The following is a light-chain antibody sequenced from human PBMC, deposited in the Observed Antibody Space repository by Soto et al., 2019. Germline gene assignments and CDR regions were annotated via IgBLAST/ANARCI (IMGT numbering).Light chain of an antibody. Sequence: QSALTQPASVSGSPGQSITISCPGTSSEVGGYNYVSWYQQHPGKAPKLMIYDVSNRPSGVSNRFSGSKSCNTASLTFSGLQSEDEADYYCSSYTSSSTYVFGTGTKVTVL. V-gene: IGLV2-14*01. J-gene: IGLJ1*01. CDR1: SSEVGGYNY. CDR3: SSYTSSSTYV. CDR2: DVS.